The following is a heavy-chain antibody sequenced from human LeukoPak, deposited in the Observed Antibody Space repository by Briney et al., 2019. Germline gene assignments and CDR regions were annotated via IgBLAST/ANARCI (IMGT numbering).Heavy chain of an antibody. V-gene: IGHV1-2*02. Sequence: GASVKVSCKASGYTFTGYYMHWVRQAPGQGLEWTGWINPNSGGTNYAQKFQGRVTMTRDTSISTAYMELSRLRSDDTAVYYCARGPYYYDSSGVSDYWGQGTLVTVSS. J-gene: IGHJ4*02. D-gene: IGHD3-22*01. CDR1: GYTFTGYY. CDR3: ARGPYYYDSSGVSDY. CDR2: INPNSGGT.